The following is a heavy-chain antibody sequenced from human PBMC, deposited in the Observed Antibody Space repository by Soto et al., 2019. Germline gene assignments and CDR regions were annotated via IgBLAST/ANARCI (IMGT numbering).Heavy chain of an antibody. CDR3: ARGRVVTPTNWFAP. Sequence: QVQLQESGPGLVKPSQTLSLTCTVSGGSISSGDYYWSWIRQPPGKGLEWIGYIYNSGGPYYNPSLKSRVTISVDTSKNQFSLKLSSVTAADTAMYYCARGRVVTPTNWFAPWGQGTLVTVSS. V-gene: IGHV4-30-4*01. J-gene: IGHJ5*02. CDR2: IYNSGGP. CDR1: GGSISSGDYY.